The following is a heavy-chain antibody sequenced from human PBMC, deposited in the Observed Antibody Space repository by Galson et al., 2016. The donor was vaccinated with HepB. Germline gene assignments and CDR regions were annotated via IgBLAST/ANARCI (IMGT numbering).Heavy chain of an antibody. J-gene: IGHJ6*02. CDR2: IYPADSDT. CDR1: GYTPADYW. D-gene: IGHD5-18*01. Sequence: QSGAEVKKRGESLKMSCKDSGYTPADYWIAWVRQMPGEGLEWLGVIYPADSDTTYSPSFQGQVTISADKSISTAYLQWSSLKASDSAMYYCETVDTFYHGMEVWGQGTTVTVSS. CDR3: ETVDTFYHGMEV. V-gene: IGHV5-51*01.